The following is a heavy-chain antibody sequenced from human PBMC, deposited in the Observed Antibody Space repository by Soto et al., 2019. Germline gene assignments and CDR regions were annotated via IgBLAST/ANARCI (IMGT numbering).Heavy chain of an antibody. Sequence: SETLSLTCTVSGGSISSSSYYWGWIRQPPGKGLEWIGSIYYSGSTYYNPSLKSRVTISVDTSKNQSSLKLSSVTAADTAVYYCARQRSSSYYDYYYYKDVCGKGTSVTVSS. CDR1: GGSISSSSYY. D-gene: IGHD6-13*01. CDR3: ARQRSSSYYDYYYYKDV. J-gene: IGHJ6*03. V-gene: IGHV4-39*01. CDR2: IYYSGST.